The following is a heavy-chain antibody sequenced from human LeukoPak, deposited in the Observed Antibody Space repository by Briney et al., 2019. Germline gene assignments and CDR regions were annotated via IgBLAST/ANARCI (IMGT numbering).Heavy chain of an antibody. CDR2: ISGSGGST. CDR3: AKRTHEYTMVRGSIDY. J-gene: IGHJ4*02. V-gene: IGHV3-23*01. CDR1: GFTFSSYA. Sequence: GGSLRLSCAASGFTFSSYAMSWVRQAPGKGLEWVSAISGSGGSTYYADSVKGRFTISRDNSKNTLYLQMNSLRAEDTAVYYCAKRTHEYTMVRGSIDYWGQGTLVTVSS. D-gene: IGHD3-10*01.